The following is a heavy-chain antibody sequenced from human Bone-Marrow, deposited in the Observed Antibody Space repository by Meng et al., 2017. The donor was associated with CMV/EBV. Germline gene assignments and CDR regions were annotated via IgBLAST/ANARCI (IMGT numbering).Heavy chain of an antibody. CDR2: IIPILGIA. D-gene: IGHD2-2*01. V-gene: IGHV1-69*10. CDR1: GYTFTSYG. J-gene: IGHJ6*02. Sequence: SVKVSCKASGYTFTSYGISWVRQAPGQGLEWMGGIIPILGIANYAQKFQGRVTITADKSTSTAYMELSSLRSEDTAVYYCARHMVVPAATHPYYYYGMDVWGQGTTVTVSS. CDR3: ARHMVVPAATHPYYYYGMDV.